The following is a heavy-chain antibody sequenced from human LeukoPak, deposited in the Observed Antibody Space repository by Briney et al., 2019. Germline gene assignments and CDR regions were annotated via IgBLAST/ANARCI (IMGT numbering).Heavy chain of an antibody. V-gene: IGHV3-21*01. D-gene: IGHD3-10*01. Sequence: NPGGSLRLSCAVSGFTFRSYSMNWVRQAPGKGLEWGSAITSCGFVYFADSLKGRFTISRDNAKSSLYLQMNSLRAEDTAVYYCARGGFNMVRGVIIPSNSYYYYMDIWGKGTTVTVSS. J-gene: IGHJ6*03. CDR1: GFTFRSYS. CDR2: ITSCGFV. CDR3: ARGGFNMVRGVIIPSNSYYYYMDI.